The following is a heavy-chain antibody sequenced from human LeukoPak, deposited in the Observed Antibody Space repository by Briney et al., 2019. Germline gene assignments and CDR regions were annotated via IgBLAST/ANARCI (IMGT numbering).Heavy chain of an antibody. D-gene: IGHD4-23*01. Sequence: GGSLRLSCAASGFTFSSYSMNWVRQAPGKGLEWVSSISSSSSYMYYADSVKGRFTISRDNAKNSLYLQMNSLRAEDTAVYYCAREASDYGGNDWGQGTLVTVSS. V-gene: IGHV3-21*01. J-gene: IGHJ4*02. CDR3: AREASDYGGND. CDR2: ISSSSSYM. CDR1: GFTFSSYS.